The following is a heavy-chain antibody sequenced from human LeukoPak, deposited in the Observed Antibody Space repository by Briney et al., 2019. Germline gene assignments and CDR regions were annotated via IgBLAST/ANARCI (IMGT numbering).Heavy chain of an antibody. CDR1: GGSFRGYY. CDR2: INSSGGT. D-gene: IGHD1-26*01. J-gene: IGHJ4*02. Sequence: SETLSLTCAVSGGSFRGYYWNWIRQSPGEGLDWAGEINSSGGTSYNPSLKSRLTLSVDTSKYQFSLKLNSVTAADTAVYYCARGRNYFENWGYYYYFDYWRQGTLVTVAS. V-gene: IGHV4-34*01. CDR3: ARGRNYFENWGYYYYFDY.